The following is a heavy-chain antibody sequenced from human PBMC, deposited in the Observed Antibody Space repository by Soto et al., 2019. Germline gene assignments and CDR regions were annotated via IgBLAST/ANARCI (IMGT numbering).Heavy chain of an antibody. CDR1: GFTFSSYS. D-gene: IGHD3-9*01. J-gene: IGHJ5*02. CDR3: ARGRDYDILTGYSHNWFDP. CDR2: ISSSSSYI. V-gene: IGHV3-21*01. Sequence: EVQLVESGGGLVKPGGSLRLSCPASGFTFSSYSMNWVRQAPGKGLEWVSSISSSSSYIYYADSVKGRFTISRDNAKNSLYLQMNSLRAEDTAVYYCARGRDYDILTGYSHNWFDPWGQGTLVTVSS.